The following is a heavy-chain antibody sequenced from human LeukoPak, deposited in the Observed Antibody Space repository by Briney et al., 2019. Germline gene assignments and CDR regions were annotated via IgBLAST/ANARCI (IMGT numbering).Heavy chain of an antibody. J-gene: IGHJ4*02. CDR3: ARVGVLSSSWLLY. CDR2: ISSGAATI. CDR1: GFTFSSYE. Sequence: GGSLRLSCAASGFTFSSYEMNWVRQAPGKGLEWVSSISSGAATIYYADSVKGRFTISRDNAKNSLYLRMNSLRAEDTAVYYCARVGVLSSSWLLYWGQGTLVTVSS. V-gene: IGHV3-48*03. D-gene: IGHD6-13*01.